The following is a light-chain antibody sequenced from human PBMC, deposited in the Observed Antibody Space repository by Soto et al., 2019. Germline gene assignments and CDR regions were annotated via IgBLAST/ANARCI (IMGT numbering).Light chain of an antibody. Sequence: EIGLTQSLGTLSLSPGERATLTYRASQSVSDSYLAWYQQKPGQAPRLLIYASSRATGIPDRFSGSGSGTDFTLTISRLEPEDFAVYYCQHYGTSALFGPGTKVDIK. CDR3: QHYGTSAL. CDR1: QSVSDSY. V-gene: IGKV3-20*01. J-gene: IGKJ3*01. CDR2: AS.